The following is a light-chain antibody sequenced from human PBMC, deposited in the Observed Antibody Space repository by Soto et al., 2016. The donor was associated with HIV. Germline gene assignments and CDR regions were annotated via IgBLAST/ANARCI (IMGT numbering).Light chain of an antibody. J-gene: IGLJ2*01. CDR3: QSADSSGTYVV. CDR2: KDT. Sequence: SYELTQPPSVSVSPGQTARITCSGDALPQQYAYWYQQKPGQAPVLVIYKDTERPSGIPERFSGSSSGTTVTLTISGVQAEDEADYYCQSADSSGTYVVFGGGTKLDRP. CDR1: ALPQQY. V-gene: IGLV3-25*03.